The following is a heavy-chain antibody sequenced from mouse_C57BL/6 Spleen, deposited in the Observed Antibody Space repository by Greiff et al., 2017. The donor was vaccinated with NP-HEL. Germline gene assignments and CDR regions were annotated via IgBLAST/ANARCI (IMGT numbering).Heavy chain of an antibody. CDR1: GFNIKDDY. J-gene: IGHJ4*01. CDR2: IDPENGDT. V-gene: IGHV14-4*01. Sequence: EVQLQESGAELVRPGALVKLSCTASGFNIKDDYMHWVKQRPEQGLEWLGWIDPENGDTEYDSKFQGKATITADTSSNTAYLQLSSLTSEDTAVYYCTYYSNYNYYAMDYWGQGTSVTVSS. CDR3: TYYSNYNYYAMDY. D-gene: IGHD2-5*01.